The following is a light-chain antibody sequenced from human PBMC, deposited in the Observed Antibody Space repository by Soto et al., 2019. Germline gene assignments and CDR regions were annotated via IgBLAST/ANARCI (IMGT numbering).Light chain of an antibody. J-gene: IGKJ4*01. Sequence: EIVLTQSPGTLSVSPGQRAPVSCRASQTVSSGFLAWYQQKVGQDHRLLIYGASTRATGIPDRFSGSGSGTDFTLTIDRLEPEDFAVYSCHQYYSSPTTFGEGTKVDI. CDR2: GAS. CDR1: QTVSSGF. V-gene: IGKV3-20*01. CDR3: HQYYSSPTT.